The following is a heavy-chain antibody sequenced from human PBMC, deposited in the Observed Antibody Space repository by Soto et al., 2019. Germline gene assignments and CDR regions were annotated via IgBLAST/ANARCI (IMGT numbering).Heavy chain of an antibody. CDR1: GGAISTYY. J-gene: IGHJ5*02. CDR3: ARGARFTDWFDP. V-gene: IGHV4-4*07. CDR2: IYSSGST. Sequence: QVHLQESGPGLVKPSETLSLTCTVSGGAISTYYWTWIRQPAGKGLECIGRIYSSGSTKSNPALQCRVTLSLVTAKNQLTQRLTSVTAADTAVYCCARGARFTDWFDPCGQGTLVTVS.